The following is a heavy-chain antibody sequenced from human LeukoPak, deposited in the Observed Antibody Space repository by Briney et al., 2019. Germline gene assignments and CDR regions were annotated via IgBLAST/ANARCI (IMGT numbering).Heavy chain of an antibody. CDR2: IKQSGGEK. D-gene: IGHD3-10*01. CDR1: GFTFSIFW. CDR3: ARGRGVDY. V-gene: IGHV3-7*01. J-gene: IGHJ4*02. Sequence: GGSLRLSCAASGFTFSIFWMSWVRQAPGKGLEWVANIKQSGGEKYYVDSVKGRFTISRDNAKNSLYLQMNSLRVDDTAVYYCARGRGVDYWGRGTLVTVSS.